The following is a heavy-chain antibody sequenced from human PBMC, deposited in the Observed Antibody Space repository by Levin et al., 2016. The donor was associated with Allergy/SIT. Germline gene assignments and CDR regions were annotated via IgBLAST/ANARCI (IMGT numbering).Heavy chain of an antibody. CDR3: ARVAPGWLLDY. V-gene: IGHV4-61*02. D-gene: IGHD3-22*01. CDR1: GGSISSGSYY. CDR2: IYTSGST. Sequence: LRLSCTVSGGSISSGSYYWSWIRQPAGKGLEWIGRIYTSGSTNYNPSLKSRVTISVDTSKNQFSLKLSSVTAADTAVYYCARVAPGWLLDYWGQGTLVTVSS. J-gene: IGHJ4*02.